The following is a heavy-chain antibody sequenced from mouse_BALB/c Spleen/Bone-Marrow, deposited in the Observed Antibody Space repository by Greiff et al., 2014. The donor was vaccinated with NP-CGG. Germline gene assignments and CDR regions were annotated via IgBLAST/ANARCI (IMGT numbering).Heavy chain of an antibody. CDR3: TRSGTSWLRRSWYFDV. CDR2: INPSNGGT. CDR1: GYTFTSYY. Sequence: ESGAELVKPGASVKLSCKASGYTFTSYYMYWVKQRPGQGLEWIGEINPSNGGTNFNEKFKSKAILTVDKSSSTAYMQLSSLTSEDSAVYYCTRSGTSWLRRSWYFDVWGAGTTVTVSS. V-gene: IGHV1S81*02. D-gene: IGHD2-2*01. J-gene: IGHJ1*01.